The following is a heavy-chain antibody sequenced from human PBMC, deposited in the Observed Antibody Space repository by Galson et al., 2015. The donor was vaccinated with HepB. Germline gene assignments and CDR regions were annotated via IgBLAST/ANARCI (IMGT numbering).Heavy chain of an antibody. CDR2: INPSGGST. V-gene: IGHV1-46*04. J-gene: IGHJ3*02. CDR3: ARVSVTGTKRDAFDI. D-gene: IGHD1-20*01. Sequence: SVKVSCKASGYTFTSYYMHWVRQAPGQGLEWMGIINPSGGSTSYAQKLQGRVTMTRDTSTSTVYMELSSLRSEDTAVYYCARVSVTGTKRDAFDIWGQGTMVTVSS. CDR1: GYTFTSYY.